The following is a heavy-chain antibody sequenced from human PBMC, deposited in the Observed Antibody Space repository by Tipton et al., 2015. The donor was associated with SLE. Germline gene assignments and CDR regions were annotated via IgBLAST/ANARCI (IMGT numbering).Heavy chain of an antibody. CDR2: IYHSGST. CDR1: GYSISSGYY. V-gene: IGHV4-38-2*02. Sequence: TLSLTCAVSGYSISSGYYWGWSRQPPGKGLEWIGSIYHSGSTSYNPSLKSRVTISVDTSKNQFSLKLSSVTAADTAVYYCAREGGLYSSSSVDAFDIWGQGTMVTVSS. J-gene: IGHJ3*02. D-gene: IGHD6-6*01. CDR3: AREGGLYSSSSVDAFDI.